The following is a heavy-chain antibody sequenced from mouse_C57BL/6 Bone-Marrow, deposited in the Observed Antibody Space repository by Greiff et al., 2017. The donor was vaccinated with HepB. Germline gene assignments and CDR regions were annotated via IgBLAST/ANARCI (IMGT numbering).Heavy chain of an antibody. Sequence: EVKLVESEGGLVQPGSSMKLSCTASGFTFSDSYMAWVRQVPEKGLEWVANINYDGSSTYYLDSLKSRFIISRDNSKNILYLQMSSLKSEDTATYFCARTYSSNFWYFYVWGTGTTVTVSS. J-gene: IGHJ1*03. CDR3: ARTYSSNFWYFYV. V-gene: IGHV5-16*01. D-gene: IGHD2-5*01. CDR2: INYDGSST. CDR1: GFTFSDSY.